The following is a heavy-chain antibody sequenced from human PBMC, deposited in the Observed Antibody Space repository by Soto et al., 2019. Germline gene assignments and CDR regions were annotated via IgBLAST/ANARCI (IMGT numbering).Heavy chain of an antibody. J-gene: IGHJ3*02. CDR1: GYTFTGYY. Sequence: ASVKVSCKASGYTFTGYYMHWVRQAPGQGLEWMGWINPNSGGTNYAQKFQGWVTMTRDTSISTAYMELRSLRSDDTAVYYCARGGDSSGYYSGDDAFDIWGQGTMVTVSS. D-gene: IGHD3-22*01. CDR3: ARGGDSSGYYSGDDAFDI. CDR2: INPNSGGT. V-gene: IGHV1-2*04.